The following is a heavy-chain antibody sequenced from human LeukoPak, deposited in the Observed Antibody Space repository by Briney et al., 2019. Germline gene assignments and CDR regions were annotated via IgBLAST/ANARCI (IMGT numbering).Heavy chain of an antibody. CDR1: GFTFSSYG. CDR3: AKEGTSNPFYYYGSGTFSGIGLDY. Sequence: PGGSLRLSCAASGFTFSSYGMHWVRQAPGKGLEWVAVISYDGSNKYYADSVKGRLTISRDNSKNTLYLQMNSLRAEDTAVYYCAKEGTSNPFYYYGSGTFSGIGLDYWGQGTLVTVSS. V-gene: IGHV3-30*18. D-gene: IGHD3-10*01. CDR2: ISYDGSNK. J-gene: IGHJ4*02.